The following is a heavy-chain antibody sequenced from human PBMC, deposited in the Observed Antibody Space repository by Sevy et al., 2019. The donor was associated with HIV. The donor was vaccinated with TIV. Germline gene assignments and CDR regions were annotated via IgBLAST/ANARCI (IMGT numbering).Heavy chain of an antibody. CDR1: GFTFNTYG. CDR2: ISGSASTTYYGGAA. Sequence: GGYLRLSCAASGFTFNTYGMHWVRQAPGKGLEWVSGISGSASTTYYGGAAYYADSVKGRFTITRDNAKNTLYLEMNSLRDEDSAIFHCARGLLALARGDYWYFDLWGRGTLVTASS. V-gene: IGHV3-23*01. CDR3: ARGLLALARGDYWYFDL. D-gene: IGHD3-10*01. J-gene: IGHJ2*01.